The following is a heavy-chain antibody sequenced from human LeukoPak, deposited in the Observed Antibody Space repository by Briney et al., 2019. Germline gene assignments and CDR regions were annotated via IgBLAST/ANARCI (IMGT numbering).Heavy chain of an antibody. J-gene: IGHJ6*03. V-gene: IGHV3-23*01. CDR3: AKAPTLRFLEWTYHMDV. CDR2: ISGSGGST. CDR1: GFTFSSYA. D-gene: IGHD3-3*01. Sequence: GGSLRLSCAASGFTFSSYAMSWVRQAPGKGLEWVSAISGSGGSTYYADSVKGRFTISRDNSKNTLYLQMNSLRAEDTAVYYCAKAPTLRFLEWTYHMDVWGKGTTVTVSS.